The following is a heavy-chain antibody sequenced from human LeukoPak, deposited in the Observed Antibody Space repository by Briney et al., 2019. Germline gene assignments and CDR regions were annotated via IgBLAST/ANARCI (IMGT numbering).Heavy chain of an antibody. D-gene: IGHD3-10*01. Sequence: SGTLSLTCAVYGGSFSGYYWSWIRQPPGKGLEWIGEINHIGITNYNPSLKSRVTISVDTSKSQFSLKLSSVTAADTAVYYCARLPDYYSRHGAPGWGQGTLVTVSS. V-gene: IGHV4-34*01. J-gene: IGHJ4*02. CDR2: INHIGIT. CDR3: ARLPDYYSRHGAPG. CDR1: GGSFSGYY.